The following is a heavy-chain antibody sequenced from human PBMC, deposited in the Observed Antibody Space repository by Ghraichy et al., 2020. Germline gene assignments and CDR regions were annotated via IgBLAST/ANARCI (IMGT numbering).Heavy chain of an antibody. CDR1: GGTFSSYA. CDR3: ARRGGGGWLRFLPFDP. D-gene: IGHD3-3*01. CDR2: IIPIFGTA. Sequence: SVKVSCKASGGTFSSYAISWVRQAPGQGLEWMGGIIPIFGTANYAQKFQGRVTITADESTSTAYMELSSLRSEDTAVYYCARRGGGGWLRFLPFDPWGQGTLVTVSS. V-gene: IGHV1-69*13. J-gene: IGHJ5*02.